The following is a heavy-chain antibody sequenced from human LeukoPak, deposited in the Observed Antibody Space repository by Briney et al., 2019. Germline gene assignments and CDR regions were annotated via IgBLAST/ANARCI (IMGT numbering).Heavy chain of an antibody. CDR3: ARQRGEPSLLLWFGELSRYYYYYMDV. Sequence: SETLSLTCAVYGGSFSGYYWSWIRQPPGKGLEWIGEINHSGSTNYNPSLKGRVTISVDTSKNQFSLKLSSVTAADTAVYYCARQRGEPSLLLWFGELSRYYYYYMDVWGKGTTVTVSS. J-gene: IGHJ6*03. CDR1: GGSFSGYY. D-gene: IGHD3-10*01. CDR2: INHSGST. V-gene: IGHV4-34*01.